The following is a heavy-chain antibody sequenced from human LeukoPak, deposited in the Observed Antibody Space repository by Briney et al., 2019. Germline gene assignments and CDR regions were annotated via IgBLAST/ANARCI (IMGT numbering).Heavy chain of an antibody. CDR2: INPNSGGT. J-gene: IGHJ6*03. V-gene: IGHV1-2*02. CDR3: ARGVVSSGWYERHYYYYMDV. D-gene: IGHD6-19*01. Sequence: GASVKVSCKASGYTFTGYYMHWVRQAPGQGLEWMGWINPNSGGTNYAQKFQGRVTMTRDTSISTAYMELSRLRSDDTAVYYCARGVVSSGWYERHYYYYMDVWGRGTTVTVSS. CDR1: GYTFTGYY.